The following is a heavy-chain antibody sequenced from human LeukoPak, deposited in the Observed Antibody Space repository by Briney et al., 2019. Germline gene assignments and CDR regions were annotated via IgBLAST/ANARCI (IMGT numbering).Heavy chain of an antibody. CDR1: GGSISTSSYY. CDR3: ARRKGYIDY. J-gene: IGHJ4*02. Sequence: SETLSLTCTVSGGSISTSSYYWSWIRQPPGKGLEWIGEINHSGSTNYNPSLKSRVTISVDTSKNQFSLKLSSVTAADTAVYYCARRKGYIDYWGQGTLVTVSS. V-gene: IGHV4-39*07. CDR2: INHSGST. D-gene: IGHD6-13*01.